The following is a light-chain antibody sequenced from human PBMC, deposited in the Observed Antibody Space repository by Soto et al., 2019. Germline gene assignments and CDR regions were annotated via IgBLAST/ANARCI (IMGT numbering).Light chain of an antibody. CDR2: AAS. CDR3: QQSYNTPPFT. Sequence: DIQMTQSPSSLSASVGDRVTITCRASQSINTYLNWYQQKPGKAPKLLIHAASSLQSGVPSRFSCSGSGTFFTLTIRSLQPEDDETYYCQQSYNTPPFTFGQGTKLEIK. J-gene: IGKJ2*01. V-gene: IGKV1-39*01. CDR1: QSINTY.